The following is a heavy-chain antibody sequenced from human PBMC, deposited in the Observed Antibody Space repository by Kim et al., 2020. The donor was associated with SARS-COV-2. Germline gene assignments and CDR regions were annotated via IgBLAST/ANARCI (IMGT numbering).Heavy chain of an antibody. Sequence: AKKFRERVTMTTDKPTKTAYMELRSLRSDDTAVYYCAKERYSGYVDAFDIWGQGTMVTVSS. CDR3: AKERYSGYVDAFDI. D-gene: IGHD5-12*01. J-gene: IGHJ3*02. V-gene: IGHV1-18*01.